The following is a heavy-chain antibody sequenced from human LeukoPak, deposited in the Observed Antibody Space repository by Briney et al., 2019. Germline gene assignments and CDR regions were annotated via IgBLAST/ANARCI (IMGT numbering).Heavy chain of an antibody. J-gene: IGHJ4*02. Sequence: GGSLRLSCAVSGLTFSSSWMDWVRQAPGKGLEWVASINPDGNKKYSAGSVKGRFTISRDNAENSLYLQMNSLRAEDTAFYYCARDLAYSRLDYWGQGMLVTVSS. CDR1: GLTFSSSW. CDR3: ARDLAYSRLDY. CDR2: INPDGNKK. D-gene: IGHD5-18*01. V-gene: IGHV3-7*01.